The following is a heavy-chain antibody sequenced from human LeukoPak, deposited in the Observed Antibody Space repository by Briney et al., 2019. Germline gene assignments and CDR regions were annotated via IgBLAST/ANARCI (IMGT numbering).Heavy chain of an antibody. D-gene: IGHD2-21*01. CDR1: GFTFSNYP. Sequence: GGSLRLSCSASGFTFSNYPMHWVRQSPAKGLEYVSALSANGINTYYSDSARGRFIISRDNSKSILYLQMSSLRVEDTALYYCVKEREGYYDYWGQGTLVTVSS. V-gene: IGHV3-64D*06. CDR3: VKEREGYYDY. CDR2: LSANGINT. J-gene: IGHJ4*01.